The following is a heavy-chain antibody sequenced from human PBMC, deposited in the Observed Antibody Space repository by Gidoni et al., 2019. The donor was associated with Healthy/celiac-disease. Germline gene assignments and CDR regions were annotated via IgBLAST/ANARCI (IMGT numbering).Heavy chain of an antibody. D-gene: IGHD1-26*01. CDR2: ISYDGSNK. Sequence: QVQLVESGGGVVQPGRSLRLCCAASGFTFSSYAMHWVRQAPGKGLEWVAVISYDGSNKYYADSVKGRFTISRDNSKNTLYLQMNSLRAEDTAVYYCARDLVGGSYHGYYGMDVWGQGTTVTVSS. CDR1: GFTFSSYA. V-gene: IGHV3-30-3*01. CDR3: ARDLVGGSYHGYYGMDV. J-gene: IGHJ6*02.